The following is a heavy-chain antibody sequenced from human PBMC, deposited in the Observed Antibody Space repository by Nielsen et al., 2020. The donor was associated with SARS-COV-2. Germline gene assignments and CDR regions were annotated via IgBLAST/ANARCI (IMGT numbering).Heavy chain of an antibody. CDR1: GFAVNANY. CDR2: IYGDGGGST. CDR3: VRWIVRGVIR. D-gene: IGHD3-10*01. V-gene: IGHV3-53*01. Sequence: GESLKISCAASGFAVNANYVNWVRQAPGKGLEWLSVIYGDGGGSTYYADSVKGRFTISRDNSENTLYLQMNGLRAEDTAVYYCVRWIVRGVIRWGQGTLVTVSS. J-gene: IGHJ4*02.